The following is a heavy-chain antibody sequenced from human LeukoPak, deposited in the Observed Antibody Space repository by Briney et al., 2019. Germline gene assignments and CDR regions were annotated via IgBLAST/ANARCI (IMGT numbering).Heavy chain of an antibody. Sequence: SVEVSCKASGGTFSSYAISWVRQAPGQGLEWMGRIIPILGIANYAQKFQGRVTITADKSTSTAYMELSSLRSEDTAVYYCARGALGGVLMVYAPFDYWGQGTLVTVSS. J-gene: IGHJ4*02. V-gene: IGHV1-69*04. CDR2: IIPILGIA. D-gene: IGHD2-8*01. CDR1: GGTFSSYA. CDR3: ARGALGGVLMVYAPFDY.